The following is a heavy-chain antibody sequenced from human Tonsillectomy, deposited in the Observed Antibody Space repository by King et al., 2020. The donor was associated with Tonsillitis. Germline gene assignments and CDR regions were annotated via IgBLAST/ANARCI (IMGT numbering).Heavy chain of an antibody. Sequence: QLVQSGAEVKKPGASVKVSCKASGYTFTTYGISWVRQAPGQGLEWMGWISVYNGNTNKAQKFQGRVTITADESTYTAYMELSSLRFEDTAVYYCARDMSPTVLEGKDYYYGMDVWGQGTTVTVSS. CDR1: GYTFTTYG. CDR3: ARDMSPTVLEGKDYYYGMDV. V-gene: IGHV1-18*04. CDR2: ISVYNGNT. J-gene: IGHJ6*02. D-gene: IGHD1-1*01.